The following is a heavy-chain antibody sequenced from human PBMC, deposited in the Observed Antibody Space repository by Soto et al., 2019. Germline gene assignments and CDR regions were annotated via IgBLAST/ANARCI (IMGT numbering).Heavy chain of an antibody. CDR1: GFTFSSYG. D-gene: IGHD3-22*01. CDR2: ISYDGSNK. Sequence: QVQLVESGGGVVQPGRSLRLSCAASGFTFSSYGMHWVRQAPGKGLEWVAVISYDGSNKYYADSVKGRLTISRDNSQNTLYLQMNSLRAEDTAVYYCAKSDYYQYYFDYWGQGTLVTVSA. V-gene: IGHV3-30*18. CDR3: AKSDYYQYYFDY. J-gene: IGHJ4*02.